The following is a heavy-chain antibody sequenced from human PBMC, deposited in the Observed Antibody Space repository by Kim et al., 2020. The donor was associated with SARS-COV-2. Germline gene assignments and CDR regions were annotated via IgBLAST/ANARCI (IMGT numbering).Heavy chain of an antibody. V-gene: IGHV1-18*01. J-gene: IGHJ6*02. Sequence: ASVKVSCKASGYTFTSYGISWVRQAPGQGLEWMGWISAYNGNTNYAQKLQGRVTMTTDTSTSTAYMELRSLRSDDTAVYYCARDNWDLGVVVPAADYPYYYYGMDVWGQGTTVTVSS. CDR1: GYTFTSYG. CDR3: ARDNWDLGVVVPAADYPYYYYGMDV. CDR2: ISAYNGNT. D-gene: IGHD2-2*01.